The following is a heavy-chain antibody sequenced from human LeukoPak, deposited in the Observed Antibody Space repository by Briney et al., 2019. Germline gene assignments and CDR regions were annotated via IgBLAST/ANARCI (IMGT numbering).Heavy chain of an antibody. J-gene: IGHJ3*02. V-gene: IGHV4-59*12. CDR2: IYYSGST. CDR3: ARERGNLRGDACDI. Sequence: SETLSPTCTVSGGSISSYYWSWIRQHPGKGLEWIGYIYYSGSTNYNPSLKSRVTISVDTSKNLFSLKLTSVTAADTAVYYCARERGNLRGDACDIWGQGTMVTVSS. D-gene: IGHD1-26*01. CDR1: GGSISSYY.